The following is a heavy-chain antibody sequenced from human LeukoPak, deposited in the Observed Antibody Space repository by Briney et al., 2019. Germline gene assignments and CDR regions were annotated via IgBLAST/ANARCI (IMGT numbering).Heavy chain of an antibody. D-gene: IGHD4-17*01. CDR3: AREKHDYGDPFDAFDI. Sequence: SETLSLTCTVSGGSISSYYWSWIRQPPGKGLEWIGYIYYSGSTNYNPSLKSRVTISVDTSKSQFSLKLSSVTAADTAVYYCAREKHDYGDPFDAFDIWGQGTMVTVSS. V-gene: IGHV4-59*01. CDR2: IYYSGST. J-gene: IGHJ3*02. CDR1: GGSISSYY.